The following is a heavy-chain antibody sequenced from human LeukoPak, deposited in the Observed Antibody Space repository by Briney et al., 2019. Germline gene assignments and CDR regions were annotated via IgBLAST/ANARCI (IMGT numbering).Heavy chain of an antibody. Sequence: SETLSLTCTVSGGSISSYYWNWIRQPPGKGLEWIGYIYYTGSTNYSPSLKSRVTISVDTSKNQFSLKLSSVTAADTAVYYCATTGNDYGDFYFDCWGQGTLVTVSS. D-gene: IGHD4-17*01. J-gene: IGHJ4*02. CDR1: GGSISSYY. CDR3: ATTGNDYGDFYFDC. V-gene: IGHV4-59*12. CDR2: IYYTGST.